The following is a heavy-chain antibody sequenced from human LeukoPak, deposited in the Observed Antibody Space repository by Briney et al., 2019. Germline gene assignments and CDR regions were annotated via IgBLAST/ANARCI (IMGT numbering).Heavy chain of an antibody. CDR2: FTSMSRTI. J-gene: IGHJ4*02. CDR1: GFTFSRYS. CDR3: ARQSSGIAATDKIDY. D-gene: IGHD6-13*01. V-gene: IGHV3-21*01. Sequence: GRSLRLSCAASGFTFSRYSMTWVRQAPGKGLEWVSSFTSMSRTIYYADSVKGRFTISRDDAKESLYLQMNSLRAEDTAIYYCARQSSGIAATDKIDYWGQGALVTVSS.